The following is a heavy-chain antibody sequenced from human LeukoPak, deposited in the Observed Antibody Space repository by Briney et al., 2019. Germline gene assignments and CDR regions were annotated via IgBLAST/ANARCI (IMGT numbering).Heavy chain of an antibody. D-gene: IGHD3-10*01. Sequence: QPGGSLRLSCAASGFTFSRYWMHWVRQAPGKGLMWVSRISPDGSTTLYADSVKGRFTISRDNAKNTLYLQMNSLGAEDTAVYYCARDRANPYYFDYWGQGTLVTASS. CDR3: ARDRANPYYFDY. CDR2: ISPDGSTT. J-gene: IGHJ4*02. V-gene: IGHV3-74*03. CDR1: GFTFSRYW.